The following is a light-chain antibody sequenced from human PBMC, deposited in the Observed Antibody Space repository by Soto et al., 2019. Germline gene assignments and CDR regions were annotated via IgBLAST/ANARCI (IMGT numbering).Light chain of an antibody. CDR3: QQYNNWPQT. CDR1: QSVSSN. CDR2: GAS. J-gene: IGKJ1*01. V-gene: IGKV3-15*01. Sequence: EIVMTQSPVTLSVSPGERATLSCRASQSVSSNLAWYQQKPGQAPRLLIYGASTSTTGIPARFSGSGSGTEFTLTISSLQSEDFGVYYCQQYNNWPQTFGQGTKVEIK.